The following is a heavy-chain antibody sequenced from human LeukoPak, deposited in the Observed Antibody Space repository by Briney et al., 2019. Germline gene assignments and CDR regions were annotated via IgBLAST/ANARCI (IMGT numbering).Heavy chain of an antibody. CDR1: GGSISTYY. D-gene: IGHD5-24*01. CDR2: ICYSGSS. CDR3: ARRMATNPKYYFDY. J-gene: IGHJ4*02. Sequence: PSETLSLTCTVSGGSISTYYWTWIRQPPGKGLEWIGYICYSGSSNYNPSLKSRVTISVDTSKNQFSLKLSSVTAADTAVYYCARRMATNPKYYFDYWGQGILVTVSS. V-gene: IGHV4-59*08.